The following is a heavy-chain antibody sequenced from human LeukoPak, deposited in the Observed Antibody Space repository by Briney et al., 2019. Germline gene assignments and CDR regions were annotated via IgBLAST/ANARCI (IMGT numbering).Heavy chain of an antibody. Sequence: SETLSLTCTVSGGSVSSGSYYWSWIRQPPGKGLEWIGYIYYSGSTNYNPSLKSQVTISVDTSKNQFSLKLDSVTAADTAVYYCARGREAMGEPMIDYWGQGTLVTVSS. V-gene: IGHV4-61*01. J-gene: IGHJ4*02. CDR1: GGSVSSGSYY. D-gene: IGHD5-18*01. CDR3: ARGREAMGEPMIDY. CDR2: IYYSGST.